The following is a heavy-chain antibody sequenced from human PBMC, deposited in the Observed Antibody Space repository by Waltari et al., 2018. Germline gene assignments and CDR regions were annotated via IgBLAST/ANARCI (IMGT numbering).Heavy chain of an antibody. CDR3: ARRPTVAGREKSDYYYYMDV. CDR1: GASFSAYY. J-gene: IGHJ6*03. Sequence: VQLQQLCAGRLKPSETLSPTCAVYGASFSAYYWSWIRQPTGPGLEWLGEINHSGSTNYNPSLKSRVTISVDTSKNQFSLKLSSVTAADTSVYYCARRPTVAGREKSDYYYYMDVWGKGTTVTVSS. D-gene: IGHD6-13*01. V-gene: IGHV4-34*02. CDR2: INHSGST.